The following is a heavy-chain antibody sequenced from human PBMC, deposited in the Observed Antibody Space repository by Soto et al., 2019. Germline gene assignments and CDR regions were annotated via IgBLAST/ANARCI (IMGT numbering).Heavy chain of an antibody. CDR3: ARADIVVVPADLGNWFDP. D-gene: IGHD2-2*01. V-gene: IGHV4-31*03. CDR2: IYYSGST. Sequence: QVQLQESGPGLVKPSQTLSLTCTVSGGSISSGGYYWSWIRQHPGKGLEWLGYIYYSGSTYYNPSLKSRVSVSVDTSKNQFSLKLSSVTAADTAVYYCARADIVVVPADLGNWFDPWGQGTLVTVSS. CDR1: GGSISSGGYY. J-gene: IGHJ5*02.